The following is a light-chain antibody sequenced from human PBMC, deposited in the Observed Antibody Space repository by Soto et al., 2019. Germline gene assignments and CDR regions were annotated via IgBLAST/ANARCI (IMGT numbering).Light chain of an antibody. V-gene: IGLV2-14*01. J-gene: IGLJ1*01. Sequence: QSALTQPASVSGSPGQSITISCTGTSSDVGGYNYVSWYQQHPGKAPKLMIYEVSNRPSGVSNRFSGSQSGNTASLTISGLQAEDEADYYCRSYTSSSTPYVFGTGTKVTVL. CDR1: SSDVGGYNY. CDR3: RSYTSSSTPYV. CDR2: EVS.